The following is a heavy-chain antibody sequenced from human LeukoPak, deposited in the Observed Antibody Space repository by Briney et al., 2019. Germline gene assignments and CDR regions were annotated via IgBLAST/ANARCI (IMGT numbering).Heavy chain of an antibody. D-gene: IGHD3-10*01. CDR2: INPSGGST. V-gene: IGHV1-46*01. Sequence: GASVKVSCKASGYTFASYYMHWVRQAPGQGLEWMGIINPSGGSTSYAQKFQGRVTMTRDTSTSTVYMELSSLRSEDTAVYYCARVEGYGSGSYTFDYWGQGTLVTVSS. CDR3: ARVEGYGSGSYTFDY. CDR1: GYTFASYY. J-gene: IGHJ4*02.